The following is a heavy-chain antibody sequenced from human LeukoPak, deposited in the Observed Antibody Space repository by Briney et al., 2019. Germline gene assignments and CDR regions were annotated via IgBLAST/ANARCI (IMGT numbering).Heavy chain of an antibody. D-gene: IGHD6-6*01. Sequence: SETLSLTCTVSGGSISSRGYYWVWIRQPPGKGLEWIGNIYYSGSTYYNPTLKSRVTLSLDTSKNQFSLKLSSVTAADTAVYFCARRKGDSSSADYWGQGTLVTVSS. CDR2: IYYSGST. CDR3: ARRKGDSSSADY. CDR1: GGSISSRGYY. J-gene: IGHJ4*02. V-gene: IGHV4-39*01.